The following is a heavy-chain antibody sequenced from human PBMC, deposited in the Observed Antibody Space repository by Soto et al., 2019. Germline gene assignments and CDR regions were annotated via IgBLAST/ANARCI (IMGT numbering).Heavy chain of an antibody. Sequence: SETLSLTCAVYGGSFSGYYWIWLRQPPGKGLEWIGEINHSGSTNYNPSLKSRVTISVDTSKNQFSLKLSSVTAADTAVYYCARFDYGDYFDYWGQGTLVTVSS. D-gene: IGHD4-17*01. CDR3: ARFDYGDYFDY. J-gene: IGHJ4*02. CDR1: GGSFSGYY. V-gene: IGHV4-34*01. CDR2: INHSGST.